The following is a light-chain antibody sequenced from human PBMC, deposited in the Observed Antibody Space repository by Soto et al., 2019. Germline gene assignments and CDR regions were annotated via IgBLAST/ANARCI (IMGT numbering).Light chain of an antibody. Sequence: DVVMTQSPLSLPVTLGQPASISCGSSQSLVYSDGNTYLTWFQQRPGQSPRRLIYKVSNRDSGVPDRFSGSGLGSDFTLTISRVEAEDVGVYYCMQGTHWPPTFGGGTKVDIK. CDR3: MQGTHWPPT. CDR2: KVS. J-gene: IGKJ4*01. V-gene: IGKV2-30*01. CDR1: QSLVYSDGNTY.